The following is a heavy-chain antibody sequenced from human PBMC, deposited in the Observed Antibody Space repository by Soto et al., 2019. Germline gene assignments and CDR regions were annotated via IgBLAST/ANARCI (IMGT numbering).Heavy chain of an antibody. V-gene: IGHV3-23*01. J-gene: IGHJ4*02. CDR3: AEWLGGKPPHFYDFDY. Sequence: EVQLLESGGGLVQPGGSLRLSCAASGFTFSSYAMSWVRQAPGKGLEWVSAIRGSDGSTYYADSVKGRFTISRDNSNNELSQQMHSLRADDTAVYDRAEWLGGKPPHFYDFDYWGQGTLVTVSS. D-gene: IGHD3-3*02. CDR1: GFTFSSYA. CDR2: IRGSDGST.